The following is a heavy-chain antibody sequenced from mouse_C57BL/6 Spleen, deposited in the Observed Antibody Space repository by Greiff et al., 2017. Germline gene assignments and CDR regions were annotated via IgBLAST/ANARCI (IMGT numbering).Heavy chain of an antibody. J-gene: IGHJ1*03. CDR2: IYPRDGST. CDR1: GYTFTSYD. CDR3: AFSITTVVATDWYFDV. Sequence: VLLVESGPELVKPGASVKLSCKASGYTFTSYDINWVKQRPGQGLEWIGWIYPRDGSTKYNEKFKGKATLTVDSSSSTAYMGLHSLTSEDSAVYFCAFSITTVVATDWYFDVWGTGTTVTVSS. V-gene: IGHV1-85*01. D-gene: IGHD1-1*01.